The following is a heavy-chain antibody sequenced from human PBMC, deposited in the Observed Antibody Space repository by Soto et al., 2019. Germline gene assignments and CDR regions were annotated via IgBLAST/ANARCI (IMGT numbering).Heavy chain of an antibody. Sequence: SETLSLTCTVSGGSISSGGYYWSWIRQHPGKGLEWIGYIYYSGSTYYNPSLNSRVTISVDTSKNHFSLKLSSVTAADTAVYYCVFTLYDFWSGYYDYWGQGTLVTVSS. CDR2: IYYSGST. V-gene: IGHV4-31*03. CDR1: GGSISSGGYY. CDR3: VFTLYDFWSGYYDY. J-gene: IGHJ4*02. D-gene: IGHD3-3*01.